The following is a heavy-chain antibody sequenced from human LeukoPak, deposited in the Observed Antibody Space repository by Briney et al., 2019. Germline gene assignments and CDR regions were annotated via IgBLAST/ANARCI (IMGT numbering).Heavy chain of an antibody. J-gene: IGHJ5*02. V-gene: IGHV1-46*01. CDR3: ARSPRSGGGFDP. CDR1: GYTFTSYY. D-gene: IGHD3-10*01. Sequence: ASVKVSCKASGYTFTSYYMHWVRQAPGQGLEWVGIINPSGGSTSYAQKFQGRVTMTRDMSTSTVYMELSSLRSEDTAVYYCARSPRSGGGFDPWGQGTLVTVSS. CDR2: INPSGGST.